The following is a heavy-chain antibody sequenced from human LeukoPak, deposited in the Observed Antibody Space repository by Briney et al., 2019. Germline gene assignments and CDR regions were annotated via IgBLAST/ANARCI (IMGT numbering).Heavy chain of an antibody. J-gene: IGHJ4*02. CDR3: AKGCIINFFTSCQKYFDY. CDR1: GFTFSSYG. Sequence: GRSLRLSCAASGFTFSSYGMHWVRQAPGKGLEWVAVISYDGSNKYYADSVKGRFTISRDNSKNTLYLQVNSLRAEDTAVYYCAKGCIINFFTSCQKYFDYWGQGTLVTVSS. CDR2: ISYDGSNK. D-gene: IGHD2-2*01. V-gene: IGHV3-30*18.